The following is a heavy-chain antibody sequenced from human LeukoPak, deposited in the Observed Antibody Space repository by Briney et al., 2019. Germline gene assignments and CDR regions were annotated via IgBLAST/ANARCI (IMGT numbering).Heavy chain of an antibody. CDR3: ARVSWIAAAGNWFDP. V-gene: IGHV1-2*02. Sequence: GASVKVSCKASGGTFSSYAISWVRQAPGQGLEWMGWINPNSGGTNYAQKFQGRVTMTRDTSISTAYMELSRLRSDDTAVYYCARVSWIAAAGNWFDPWGQGTLVTVSS. D-gene: IGHD6-13*01. CDR2: INPNSGGT. J-gene: IGHJ5*02. CDR1: GGTFSSYA.